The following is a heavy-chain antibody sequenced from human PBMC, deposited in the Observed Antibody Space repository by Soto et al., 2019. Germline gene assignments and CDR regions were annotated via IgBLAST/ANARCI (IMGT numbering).Heavy chain of an antibody. D-gene: IGHD6-13*01. CDR1: GFTFSSYG. CDR3: ARAAAAGNDYFDY. V-gene: IGHV3-33*01. J-gene: IGHJ4*02. Sequence: QVQLVESGGGVVQPGRSLRLSCAASGFTFSSYGMHWVRQAPGKGLEWVAVIWYDGSNKYYADSVKGRFTISRDNSKNTLYLQMNSQRAEVTAVYYCARAAAAGNDYFDYWGQGTLVTVSS. CDR2: IWYDGSNK.